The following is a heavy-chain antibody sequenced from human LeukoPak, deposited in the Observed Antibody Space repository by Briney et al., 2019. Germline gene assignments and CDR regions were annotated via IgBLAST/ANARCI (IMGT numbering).Heavy chain of an antibody. D-gene: IGHD3-22*01. Sequence: SETLSLTCTVSGGSIRSSYYYWGWIRQPPGKGLEWIGSIYDSGSTYYNPSLKSRVTVSVDTAKSQFSLKVSSVTAADTAVYYCARHYYDRSGYYSTPHYFDYWGQGTLVTVSS. CDR1: GGSIRSSYYY. CDR3: ARHYYDRSGYYSTPHYFDY. J-gene: IGHJ4*02. CDR2: IYDSGST. V-gene: IGHV4-39*01.